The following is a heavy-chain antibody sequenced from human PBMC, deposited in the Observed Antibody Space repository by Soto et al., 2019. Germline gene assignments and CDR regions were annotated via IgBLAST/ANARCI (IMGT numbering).Heavy chain of an antibody. Sequence: QVQLVQSGAEVRKPGSSVKVSCKISGGTFTNYVISWLRQAPGQGLEWMGGLIPIFGAANLAQKFQGRVTITADESTSTVNMELSSLTSEDTPVYYCARGRSSPNFDPWGQGTLVTVSS. J-gene: IGHJ5*02. CDR1: GGTFTNYV. CDR3: ARGRSSPNFDP. V-gene: IGHV1-69*01. D-gene: IGHD6-6*01. CDR2: LIPIFGAA.